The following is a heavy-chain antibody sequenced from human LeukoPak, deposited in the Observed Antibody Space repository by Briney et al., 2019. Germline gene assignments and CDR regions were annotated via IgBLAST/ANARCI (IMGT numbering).Heavy chain of an antibody. V-gene: IGHV1-46*01. J-gene: IGHJ4*02. CDR2: INPSGGST. D-gene: IGHD2-15*01. CDR3: ARPGGDCSGGSCYIDY. CDR1: GYTFTSYY. Sequence: ASVKVSCKASGYTFTSYYMHWVRQAPGQGLEWMGIINPSGGSTSYAQKFQGRVTMTRDTSTSTVYMELSSLRSEDTAVYYCARPGGDCSGGSCYIDYWGQGTLVTVSS.